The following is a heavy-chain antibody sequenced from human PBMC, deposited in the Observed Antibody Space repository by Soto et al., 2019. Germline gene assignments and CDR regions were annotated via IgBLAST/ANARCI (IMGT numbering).Heavy chain of an antibody. CDR3: ARESPIAARNYYYGMDV. D-gene: IGHD6-6*01. Sequence: PSETLSLTCTVSGGSISSHYWSWIRQPPGKGLEWIGYIYYSGSTNYNPSLKSRVTISVDTSKNQFSLKLSSVTAADTAVYYCARESPIAARNYYYGMDVWGQGTTVTVSS. V-gene: IGHV4-59*11. CDR2: IYYSGST. J-gene: IGHJ6*02. CDR1: GGSISSHY.